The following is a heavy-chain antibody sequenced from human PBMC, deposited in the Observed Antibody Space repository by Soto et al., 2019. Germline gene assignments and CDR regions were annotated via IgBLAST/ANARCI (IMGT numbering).Heavy chain of an antibody. CDR2: IIPILGIA. D-gene: IGHD4-17*01. V-gene: IGHV1-69*02. CDR1: GGTFSSYT. CDR3: ARVLGGDYYFDY. J-gene: IGHJ4*02. Sequence: QVQLVQSGAEVKKPGPSVKVSCKASGGTFSSYTISWVRQAPGQGLEWMGRIIPILGIANYAQKFQGRVTITADKSTSTAYMELSSLRSEDTAMYYCARVLGGDYYFDYWGQGTLVTVSS.